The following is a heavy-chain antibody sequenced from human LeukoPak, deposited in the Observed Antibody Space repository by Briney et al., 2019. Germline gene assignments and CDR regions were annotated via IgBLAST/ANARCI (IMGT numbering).Heavy chain of an antibody. CDR2: ISYDGSNK. CDR1: GFTFSSYA. Sequence: GGSLRLSCAASGFTFSSYAMHWVRQAPGKGLEWVAVISYDGSNKYYADSVKGRFTISRDNSKNTLYLQMNSLRAEDTAVYYCAREATEDIVVVPAADPPPFDYWGQGTLVTVSS. V-gene: IGHV3-30-3*01. D-gene: IGHD2-2*01. J-gene: IGHJ4*02. CDR3: AREATEDIVVVPAADPPPFDY.